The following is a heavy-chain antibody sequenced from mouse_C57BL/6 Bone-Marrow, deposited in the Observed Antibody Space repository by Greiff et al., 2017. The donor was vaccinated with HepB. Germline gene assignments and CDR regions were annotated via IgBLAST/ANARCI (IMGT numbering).Heavy chain of an antibody. CDR2: ISSGGSYT. Sequence: EVQRVESGGDLVKPGGSLKLSCAASGFTFSSYGMSWVRQTPDKRLEWVATISSGGSYTYYPDSVKGRFTISRDNAKNTLYLQMSSLKSDDTAMYYCARHTYYYGSSYGFAYWGQGTLVTVSA. CDR3: ARHTYYYGSSYGFAY. V-gene: IGHV5-6*01. J-gene: IGHJ3*01. CDR1: GFTFSSYG. D-gene: IGHD1-1*01.